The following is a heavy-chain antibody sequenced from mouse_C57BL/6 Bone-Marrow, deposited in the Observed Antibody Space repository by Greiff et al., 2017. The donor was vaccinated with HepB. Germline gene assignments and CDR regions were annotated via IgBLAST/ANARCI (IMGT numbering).Heavy chain of an antibody. Sequence: EVMLVESGGGLVKPGGSLKLSCAASGFTFSSYAMSWVRQTPEKRLEWVATISDGGSYTYYPDNVKGRFTISRDNAKNNLYLQMSHLKSEDTAMYYCARDLYGYDWFAYWGQGTLVTVSA. CDR1: GFTFSSYA. V-gene: IGHV5-4*01. D-gene: IGHD2-2*01. CDR2: ISDGGSYT. J-gene: IGHJ3*01. CDR3: ARDLYGYDWFAY.